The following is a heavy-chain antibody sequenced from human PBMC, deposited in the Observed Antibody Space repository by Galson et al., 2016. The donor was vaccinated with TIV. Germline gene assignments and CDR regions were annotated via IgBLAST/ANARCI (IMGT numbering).Heavy chain of an antibody. J-gene: IGHJ6*02. CDR2: IDWGDDK. V-gene: IGHV2-70*01. D-gene: IGHD3-10*01. CDR1: GFSLSTSGVG. CDR3: ARMTYYSKRLDV. Sequence: PALVTPTQTLTLTCTFSGFSLSTSGVGVGWIRQPPGKALEWLALIDWGDDKYYNTSLKTRLTISKDTSKNQVVLTMTNMDPVDTATYYCARMTYYSKRLDVWGQGTTVTVSS.